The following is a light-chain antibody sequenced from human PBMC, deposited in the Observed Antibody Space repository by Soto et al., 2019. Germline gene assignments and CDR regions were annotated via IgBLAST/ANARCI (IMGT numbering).Light chain of an antibody. CDR2: AAS. J-gene: IGKJ2*01. V-gene: IGKV1-39*01. CDR1: HSINNY. Sequence: IQMTQSPSSLSASVGDRVIIACRADHSINNYLNWYQQRQGKVPKLLIYAASTLQSGVTSRFSGSGSGRVFTLTINSLQPEDFATYYCQQSYSTLGTFGRGTRVEI. CDR3: QQSYSTLGT.